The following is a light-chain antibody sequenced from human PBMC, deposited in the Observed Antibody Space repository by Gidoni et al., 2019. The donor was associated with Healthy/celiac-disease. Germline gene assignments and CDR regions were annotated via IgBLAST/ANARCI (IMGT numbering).Light chain of an antibody. CDR2: LGS. CDR3: MQALQTRT. V-gene: IGKV2-28*01. Sequence: DIVMTQSPLSLPVTPGEPASISCRSSQSLMHSNGYNYLDWYLQKPGQSPQLLIYLGSNRASGVPDRFSGSGSGTDFTLKISRVEAEDVGVDYCMQALQTRTFGQGTKLEIK. J-gene: IGKJ2*01. CDR1: QSLMHSNGYNY.